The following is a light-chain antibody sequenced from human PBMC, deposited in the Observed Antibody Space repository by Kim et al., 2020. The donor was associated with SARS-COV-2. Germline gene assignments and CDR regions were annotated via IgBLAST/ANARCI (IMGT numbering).Light chain of an antibody. Sequence: SYELTQPPSVSVAPGKTARLTCGGNNIGTQSVHWYQQKPGQAPVVVIFYDSNRPSGIPERISGSNSGDTATLTISGVEAGDEADYYCQLGDNDSDHWVFG. J-gene: IGLJ3*02. CDR3: QLGDNDSDHWV. CDR1: NIGTQS. V-gene: IGLV3-21*01. CDR2: YDS.